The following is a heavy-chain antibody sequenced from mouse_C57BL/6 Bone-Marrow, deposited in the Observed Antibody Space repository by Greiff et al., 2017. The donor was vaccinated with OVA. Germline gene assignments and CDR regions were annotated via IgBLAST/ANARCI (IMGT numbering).Heavy chain of an antibody. CDR2: ISSGGSYT. CDR3: ARHGDYGSFFDY. D-gene: IGHD1-1*01. CDR1: GFTFSSYG. Sequence: EVMLVESGGDLVQPGGSLKLSCAASGFTFSSYGMSWVRQTPDKRLEWVATISSGGSYTYYPDSVKGRFTISRDNAKNTLYLQMSSLKSEDTAMYYCARHGDYGSFFDYWGQGTTLTVTS. V-gene: IGHV5-6*01. J-gene: IGHJ2*01.